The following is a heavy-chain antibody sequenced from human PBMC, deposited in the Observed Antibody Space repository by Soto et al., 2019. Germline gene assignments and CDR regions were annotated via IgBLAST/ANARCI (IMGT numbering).Heavy chain of an antibody. D-gene: IGHD1-26*01. J-gene: IGHJ4*02. CDR2: ISYDGSNK. Sequence: QVQLVESGGGVVQPGRSLRLSCAASGFTFSSYAMHWVRQAPGKGLEWVAVISYDGSNKYYADSVKGRFTISRDNSKNTLYLQMNSLRAEDTAVYYCARDQNGAATDPGSFDYWGQGTLVTVSS. CDR3: ARDQNGAATDPGSFDY. CDR1: GFTFSSYA. V-gene: IGHV3-30-3*01.